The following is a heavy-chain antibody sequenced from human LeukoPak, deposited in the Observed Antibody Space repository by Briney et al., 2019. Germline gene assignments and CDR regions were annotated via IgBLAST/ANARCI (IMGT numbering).Heavy chain of an antibody. CDR3: ARDPYNSGSSYFDY. D-gene: IGHD3-10*01. V-gene: IGHV3-53*01. J-gene: IGHJ4*02. CDR2: IYSGGST. CDR1: GFTVSSNY. Sequence: PGGSLRLSRAVSGFTVSSNYMSWVRQAPRKGLEWVSAIYSGGSTFYADSVKGRFTISRDNSKNTLYLQMNSLRAEDTAVYYCARDPYNSGSSYFDYWGQGTLVTVSS.